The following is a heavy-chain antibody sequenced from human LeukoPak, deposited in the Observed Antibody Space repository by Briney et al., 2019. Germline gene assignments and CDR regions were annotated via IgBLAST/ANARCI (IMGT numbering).Heavy chain of an antibody. CDR3: ARVVSYSSGWYHYYYYYMDV. V-gene: IGHV4-38-2*02. CDR1: GYSISSGYY. J-gene: IGHJ6*03. Sequence: SETLSLTCTVSGYSISSGYYWGWIRQPPGKGLEWIGSIYHSGSTYYNPSLKSRVTISVDTSKNQFSLKLSSVTAADTAVYYCARVVSYSSGWYHYYYYYMDVWGKGTTVTVSS. D-gene: IGHD6-19*01. CDR2: IYHSGST.